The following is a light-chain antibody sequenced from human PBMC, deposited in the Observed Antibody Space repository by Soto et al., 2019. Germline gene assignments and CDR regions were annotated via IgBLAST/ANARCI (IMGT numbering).Light chain of an antibody. CDR2: KAS. J-gene: IGKJ1*01. Sequence: DIQMTQSPSTLSTSVGDRVTITCRASQSIYDWLAWYQQKPGKAPKLLIYKASNLESGVPSRFSGSASGTEFTLTISSLQPDDFATYYCQQYNTYWTFDQGTKVEIK. CDR3: QQYNTYWT. V-gene: IGKV1-5*03. CDR1: QSIYDW.